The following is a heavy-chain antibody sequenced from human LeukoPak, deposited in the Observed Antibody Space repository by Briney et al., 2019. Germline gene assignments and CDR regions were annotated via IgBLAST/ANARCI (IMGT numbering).Heavy chain of an antibody. Sequence: SETLSLTCAVSGGSISSVGYSWRWIRQPPGKGLEWIGYIYQSGSTYYNPSLKSRVTISVDRSKNQFSLKLNSVTAADTAVYYCARGRPAFGWFDPWGQGTLVTVSS. D-gene: IGHD2-2*01. J-gene: IGHJ5*02. CDR3: ARGRPAFGWFDP. CDR2: IYQSGST. V-gene: IGHV4-30-2*01. CDR1: GGSISSVGYS.